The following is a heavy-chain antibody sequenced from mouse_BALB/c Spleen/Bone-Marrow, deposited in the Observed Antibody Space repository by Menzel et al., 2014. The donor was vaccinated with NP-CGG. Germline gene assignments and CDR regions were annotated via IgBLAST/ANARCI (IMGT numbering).Heavy chain of an antibody. V-gene: IGHV2-6-1*01. CDR1: GFSLTSYG. Sequence: VKLMESGPGLVAPSQRLSITCTISGFSLTSYGVHWVRQPPGKGLEWLVVIWGDGSTTYNSALKSRLSISKDNSKSQVFLKMNSLQTDDTAMYYCARHSGGNYGYAMDYWGQGTSVTVSS. CDR3: ARHSGGNYGYAMDY. J-gene: IGHJ4*01. D-gene: IGHD2-1*01. CDR2: IWGDGST.